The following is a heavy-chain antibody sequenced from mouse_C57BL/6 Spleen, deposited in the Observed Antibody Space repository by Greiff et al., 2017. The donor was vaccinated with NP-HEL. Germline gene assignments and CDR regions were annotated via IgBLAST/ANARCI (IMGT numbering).Heavy chain of an antibody. J-gene: IGHJ4*01. CDR3: ARGSSRDAMDY. V-gene: IGHV1-69*01. CDR2: IDPSDSYT. CDR1: GYTFTSYW. Sequence: VQLQQPGAELVMPGASVKLSCKAFGYTFTSYWMHWVKQRPGQGLEWIGEIDPSDSYTNYNQKFKGKSTLTVDKSSSTAYMQLSSLTSEDSAVYYCARGSSRDAMDYWGQGTSVTVSS.